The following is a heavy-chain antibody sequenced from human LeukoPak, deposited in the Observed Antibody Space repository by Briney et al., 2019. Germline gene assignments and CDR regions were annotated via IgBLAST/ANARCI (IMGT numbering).Heavy chain of an antibody. CDR2: ITGSGGST. J-gene: IGHJ4*02. Sequence: PGGSLRLSCAASGFTFSNYGLSWVRQAPGKGLEWVSGITGSGGSTYYADSVKGRFTISRDNSKDTLYLQMNSLRAEDTALYYCAKDPGYCSSTSCPFDYWGQGTLVTVSS. CDR1: GFTFSNYG. CDR3: AKDPGYCSSTSCPFDY. D-gene: IGHD2-2*01. V-gene: IGHV3-23*01.